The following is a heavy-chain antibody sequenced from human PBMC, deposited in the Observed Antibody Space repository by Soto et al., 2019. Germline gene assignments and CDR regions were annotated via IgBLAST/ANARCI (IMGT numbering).Heavy chain of an antibody. CDR3: AGHGITGTIWQFDY. V-gene: IGHV3-21*01. J-gene: IGHJ4*02. Sequence: GSLRLSCAASGFTFSSYSMNWVRQAPGKGLEWVSSISSSSSYIYYADSVKGRFTISRDNAKNSLYLQMNSLRAEDTAVYYCAGHGITGTIWQFDYWGQGTLVTVSS. D-gene: IGHD1-7*01. CDR1: GFTFSSYS. CDR2: ISSSSSYI.